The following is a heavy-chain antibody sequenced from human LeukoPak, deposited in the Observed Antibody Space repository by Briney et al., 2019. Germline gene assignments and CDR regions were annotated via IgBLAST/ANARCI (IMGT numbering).Heavy chain of an antibody. V-gene: IGHV4-38-2*01. CDR1: GYSISSGYY. CDR3: ARPLMALSYIDY. J-gene: IGHJ4*02. CDR2: IYHSGST. D-gene: IGHD3-10*01. Sequence: SETLSLTCAVSGYSISSGYYWGWIRQPPGKGLEWIGSIYHSGSTYYNPSLKSRVTISVDTSKNQFSLKLSSVTAADTAVYYCARPLMALSYIDYWGQGTLVTVSS.